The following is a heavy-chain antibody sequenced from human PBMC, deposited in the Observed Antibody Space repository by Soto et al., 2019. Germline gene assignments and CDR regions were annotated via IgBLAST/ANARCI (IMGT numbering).Heavy chain of an antibody. V-gene: IGHV1-69*06. CDR2: IIPIFGTA. J-gene: IGHJ6*02. Sequence: ASVKVSCKASGGTFSSYAISWVRQAPGQGLEWMGGIIPIFGTANYAQKFQGRVTITADKSTSTAYMELSSLRSEDTAVYYCARSLTNYDFWSGYEYYYYYGMDVWGQGTTVTVSS. CDR1: GGTFSSYA. D-gene: IGHD3-3*01. CDR3: ARSLTNYDFWSGYEYYYYYGMDV.